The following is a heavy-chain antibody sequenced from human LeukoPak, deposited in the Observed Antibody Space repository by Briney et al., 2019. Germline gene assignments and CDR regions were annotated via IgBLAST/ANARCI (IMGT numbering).Heavy chain of an antibody. D-gene: IGHD6-13*01. CDR2: ISYDGSNK. CDR1: GLTFSSYA. V-gene: IGHV3-30*04. Sequence: GRSLRLSCAASGLTFSSYAMHWVRQAPGKGLEWVAVISYDGSNKYYADSVKGRFTISRDNSKNTLYLQMNSLRAEDTAVYYCARTRYSSSWEVNFDYWGQGTLVTVSS. CDR3: ARTRYSSSWEVNFDY. J-gene: IGHJ4*02.